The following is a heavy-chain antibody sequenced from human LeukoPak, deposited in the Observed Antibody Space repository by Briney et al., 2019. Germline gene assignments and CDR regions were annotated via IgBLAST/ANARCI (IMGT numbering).Heavy chain of an antibody. CDR2: IWYDGSNK. Sequence: GRSLRLSCAASGFTFSSYGMHWVRQAPGKGLGWVAVIWYDGSNKYYADSVKGRFTISRDNSKNTLYLQMNSLRAEDTAVYYCARPAHVGATTRAFDIWGRGTMVTVSS. CDR3: ARPAHVGATTRAFDI. V-gene: IGHV3-33*01. CDR1: GFTFSSYG. J-gene: IGHJ3*02. D-gene: IGHD1-26*01.